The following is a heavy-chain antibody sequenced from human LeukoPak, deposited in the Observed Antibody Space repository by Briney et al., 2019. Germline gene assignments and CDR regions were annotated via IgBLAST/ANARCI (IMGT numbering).Heavy chain of an antibody. V-gene: IGHV3-30*18. Sequence: PGGSLRLSCAASGFTFGGYGFHWVRQAPGKGLEWVASISYDGSEIYYAESVKGRFTISRDNSKNTLYVQMNSLRAEDTAVYSCAKDREGRGYNYGTFFDSWGQGTRVTVSS. CDR1: GFTFGGYG. J-gene: IGHJ4*02. CDR3: AKDREGRGYNYGTFFDS. D-gene: IGHD5-18*01. CDR2: ISYDGSEI.